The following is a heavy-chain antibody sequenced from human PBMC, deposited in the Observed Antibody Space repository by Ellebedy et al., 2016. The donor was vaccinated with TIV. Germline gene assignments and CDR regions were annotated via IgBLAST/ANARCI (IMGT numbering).Heavy chain of an antibody. Sequence: ASVKVSCKTSGYTFTSFGISWLRQAPGQGLEWMGWISGYNGDTKYAQKVQGRVTMTTDTPTSTGYMDLRSLRSDDTAMYYCARDRAWVMVGATTGDYWGQGTLVTVSS. CDR1: GYTFTSFG. V-gene: IGHV1-18*04. CDR3: ARDRAWVMVGATTGDY. J-gene: IGHJ4*02. D-gene: IGHD1-26*01. CDR2: ISGYNGDT.